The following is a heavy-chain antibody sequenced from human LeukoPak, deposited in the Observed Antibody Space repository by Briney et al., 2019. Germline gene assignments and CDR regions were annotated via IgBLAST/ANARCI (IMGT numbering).Heavy chain of an antibody. V-gene: IGHV4-59*01. Sequence: SETLSLTCTVSGGSISSYYWSWIRQPPGKGLEWIGYIYHSGSTNYNPSLKSRVTMSVDTSKNQFSLRLSSVTAADTAVYYCAREGDSSGWYFDYWGQGTLVTVSS. D-gene: IGHD6-19*01. CDR3: AREGDSSGWYFDY. CDR1: GGSISSYY. J-gene: IGHJ4*02. CDR2: IYHSGST.